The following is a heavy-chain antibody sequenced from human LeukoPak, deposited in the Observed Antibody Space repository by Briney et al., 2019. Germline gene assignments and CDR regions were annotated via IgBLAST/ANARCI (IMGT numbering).Heavy chain of an antibody. CDR1: GGSFSGYY. D-gene: IGHD1-1*01. CDR2: INHSGST. V-gene: IGHV4-34*01. J-gene: IGHJ4*02. CDR3: ARVNINNWHSCDY. Sequence: SGTLSLTCAVYGGSFSGYYWCWIRQPPGKGLEWIGEINHSGSTNYNPSLKSRVTISVDTSKNQFSLKLSSVTAADTAVYYCARVNINNWHSCDYWGQGTLVTVSS.